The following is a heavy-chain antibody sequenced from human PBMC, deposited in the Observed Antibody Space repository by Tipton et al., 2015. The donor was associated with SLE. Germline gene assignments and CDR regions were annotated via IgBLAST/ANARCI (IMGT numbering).Heavy chain of an antibody. J-gene: IGHJ1*01. CDR2: IYINGGT. Sequence: TLSLTCTVSGDSMYSGSYYWSWMRQPAGKGLECIGRIYINGGTDYNPSLKSRVTISQDTSKNQFSLSLNSVTAADTAVYYCAGPSGVGAHAKYLQHWGQGTQGTVSS. D-gene: IGHD2-15*01. V-gene: IGHV4-61*02. CDR3: AGPSGVGAHAKYLQH. CDR1: GDSMYSGSYY.